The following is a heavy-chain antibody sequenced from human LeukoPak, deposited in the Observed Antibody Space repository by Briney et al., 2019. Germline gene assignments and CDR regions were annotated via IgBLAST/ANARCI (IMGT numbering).Heavy chain of an antibody. CDR2: IYTSGST. D-gene: IGHD5-12*01. J-gene: IGHJ5*02. CDR1: GGSISSGSYY. V-gene: IGHV4-61*02. CDR3: AREARSGYEGFWSDP. Sequence: SETLSLTCTVSGGSISSGSYYWSWIRQPAGKGLEWIGRIYTSGSTNYNPSLKSRVTMSVDTSHNQFFLKLNSVTAADTAVYYCAREARSGYEGFWSDPWGQGTVVTVSS.